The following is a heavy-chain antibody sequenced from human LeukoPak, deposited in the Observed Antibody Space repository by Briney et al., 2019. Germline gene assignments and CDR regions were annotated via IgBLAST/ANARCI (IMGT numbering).Heavy chain of an antibody. D-gene: IGHD6-6*01. Sequence: PGGSLRLSCAASGFGFSSYDMQWVRQAPGKGLDWVAFIRSDGSNKYYADSVKGRFTISRDNSKNTLYLQMNSLRAEDTAVYYCAKVPMLRGQLVRNYWGQGTLVTVSS. V-gene: IGHV3-30*02. CDR1: GFGFSSYD. CDR3: AKVPMLRGQLVRNY. CDR2: IRSDGSNK. J-gene: IGHJ4*02.